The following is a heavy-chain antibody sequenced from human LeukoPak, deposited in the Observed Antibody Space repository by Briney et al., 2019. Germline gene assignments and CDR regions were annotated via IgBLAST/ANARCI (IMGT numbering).Heavy chain of an antibody. CDR1: GFTFSSYA. Sequence: GRSLRLSCAASGFTFSSYAMHWVRQAPGKGLEWVAVISYDGSNKYYADSVKGRFTISRDNSKNTLYLQMNSLRAEDTAVYYCASGYDSSGTGGYGMDVWGQGTTVTVSS. J-gene: IGHJ6*02. V-gene: IGHV3-30-3*01. CDR3: ASGYDSSGTGGYGMDV. D-gene: IGHD3-22*01. CDR2: ISYDGSNK.